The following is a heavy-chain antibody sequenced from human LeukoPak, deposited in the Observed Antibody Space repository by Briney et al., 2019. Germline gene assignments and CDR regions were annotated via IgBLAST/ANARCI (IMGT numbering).Heavy chain of an antibody. CDR2: ISSSSSYI. V-gene: IGHV3-21*01. J-gene: IGHJ1*01. D-gene: IGHD2-15*01. CDR3: ARSITTYCSGGTCYSAEYFQH. CDR1: GFTFSSYS. Sequence: GGSLRLSCAASGFTFSSYSTNWVRQAPGKGLEWVSSISSSSSYIYYADSVKGRFTISRDNAKNSLYLQMNSLRAEDTAVYYCARSITTYCSGGTCYSAEYFQHWGQGTLVTVSS.